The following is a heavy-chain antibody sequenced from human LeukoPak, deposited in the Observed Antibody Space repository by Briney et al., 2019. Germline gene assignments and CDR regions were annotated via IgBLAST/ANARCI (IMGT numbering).Heavy chain of an antibody. CDR3: ATYRQVLLPFES. V-gene: IGHV3-23*01. Sequence: GGSLRLSCAASGFTFSIYAMSWVRQAPGKGLEWVSAINGSGGSTYYADSVRGRFTISRDNSKSTLSLQMNSLRAEDTAIYYCATYRQVLLPFESWGQGTLVTVSS. CDR1: GFTFSIYA. CDR2: INGSGGST. J-gene: IGHJ4*02. D-gene: IGHD2-8*02.